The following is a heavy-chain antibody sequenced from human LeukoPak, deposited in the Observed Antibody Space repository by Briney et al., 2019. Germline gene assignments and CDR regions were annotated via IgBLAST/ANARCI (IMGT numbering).Heavy chain of an antibody. V-gene: IGHV3-11*04. CDR3: ARSRGYYYDSSGYLPFDY. CDR2: ISSSGSTI. J-gene: IGHJ4*02. D-gene: IGHD3-22*01. CDR1: GFTFSDYY. Sequence: GGSLRLSCAASGFTFSDYYMSWIRQAPGKGLEWVSYISSSGSTIYYADSVKGRFTISRDNAKNSLYLQMNSLRAKDTAVYYCARSRGYYYDSSGYLPFDYWGQGTLVTVSS.